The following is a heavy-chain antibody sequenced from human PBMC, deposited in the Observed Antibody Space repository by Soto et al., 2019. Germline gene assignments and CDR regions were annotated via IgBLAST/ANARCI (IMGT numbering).Heavy chain of an antibody. V-gene: IGHV3-30-3*01. D-gene: IGHD1-26*01. CDR3: ARDGRAITPLCFDY. Sequence: PGGSLRLSCAASGFTFSSYAMHWVRQAPGKGLEWVAVISYDGSIKYYADSVKGRFTISRDNSKNTLYLQMNSLRAEDTAVYYCARDGRAITPLCFDYWGQGTLVTVSS. CDR2: ISYDGSIK. CDR1: GFTFSSYA. J-gene: IGHJ4*02.